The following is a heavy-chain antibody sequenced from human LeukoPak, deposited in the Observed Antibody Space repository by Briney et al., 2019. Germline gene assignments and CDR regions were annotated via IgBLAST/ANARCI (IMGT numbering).Heavy chain of an antibody. V-gene: IGHV1-8*01. J-gene: IGHJ5*01. CDR3: ARARGSDGDANWFES. Sequence: ASVKVSCKASGYTFTRYDINWVRQATGQGLEWMGWMNPNSGTTGYPQKFQGRVTMTRDTSISTAYMELRSLRSDDTAVYYCARARGSDGDANWFESWGQGTLVTVSS. CDR1: GYTFTRYD. CDR2: MNPNSGTT. D-gene: IGHD1-26*01.